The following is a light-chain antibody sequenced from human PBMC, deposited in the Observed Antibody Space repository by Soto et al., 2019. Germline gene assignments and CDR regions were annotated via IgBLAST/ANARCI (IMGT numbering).Light chain of an antibody. V-gene: IGKV1-17*02. CDR3: QQSKTFPLT. CDR1: QGIRSG. CDR2: AAS. Sequence: DIQMTQSPSSLSASVGDGFTITCRASQGIRSGLGWYQQKPGKAPKRLIDAASRLQSGVPSRFSGRASGTDFSLTISNLQPEDFATYFCQQSKTFPLTFGGGTKVDIK. J-gene: IGKJ4*01.